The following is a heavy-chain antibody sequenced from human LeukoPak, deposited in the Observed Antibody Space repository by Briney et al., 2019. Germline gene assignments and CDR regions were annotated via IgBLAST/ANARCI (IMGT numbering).Heavy chain of an antibody. D-gene: IGHD2/OR15-2a*01. V-gene: IGHV3-74*01. CDR3: VTFYETY. CDR1: GTYW. Sequence: LGGSLRLSCAASGTYWMHWVRQASGKGLVWVSHINSDGSWTGYADSVKGRFTISKDNAKNTVSLQMNNLRAEDTAVYYCVTFYETYWGRGTLVTVSS. CDR2: INSDGSWT. J-gene: IGHJ4*02.